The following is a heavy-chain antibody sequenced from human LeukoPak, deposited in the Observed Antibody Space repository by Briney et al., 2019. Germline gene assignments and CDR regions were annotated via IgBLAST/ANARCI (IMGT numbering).Heavy chain of an antibody. CDR3: ARAFYGSGKWFDP. CDR2: IYYSGST. V-gene: IGHV4-59*01. D-gene: IGHD3-10*01. Sequence: PSETLSLTCTVSGGSISSYYWSWIRQPPGKGLEWIGYIYYSGSTNYNPSLKSRVTISVDTSKNQFSLKLSSVTAADTAVYYCARAFYGSGKWFDPWGQGTLVTVSS. J-gene: IGHJ5*02. CDR1: GGSISSYY.